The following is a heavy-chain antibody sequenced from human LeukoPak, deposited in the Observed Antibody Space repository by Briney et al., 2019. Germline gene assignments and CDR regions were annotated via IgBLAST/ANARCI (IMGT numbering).Heavy chain of an antibody. CDR3: ARRLRTTHAFDI. CDR2: IGGNGIRT. D-gene: IGHD1-1*01. V-gene: IGHV3-23*01. CDR1: GFNFNYYA. Sequence: GGSLRLSCAASGFNFNYYAMTWVRQAPGKGLEWVSGIGGNGIRTYYADSVRGRFTVSRDNSKNTLTLQLSSLRAEDTAVYYCARRLRTTHAFDIWGQGTMVTVSS. J-gene: IGHJ3*02.